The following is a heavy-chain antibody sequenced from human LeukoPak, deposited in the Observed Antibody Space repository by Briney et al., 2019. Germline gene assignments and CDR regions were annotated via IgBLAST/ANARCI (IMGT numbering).Heavy chain of an antibody. Sequence: PGGSLRLSCAASGFTFSNYWMHWVRQGPGKGLVCVSRIRSYGTSTSYADSVKGRFTISRDNAKNSLFLQMNSLRAEDTAVYYCARSRGPHYYDSSGYRTFDYWGQGTLVTVSS. CDR3: ARSRGPHYYDSSGYRTFDY. V-gene: IGHV3-74*01. CDR2: IRSYGTST. CDR1: GFTFSNYW. J-gene: IGHJ4*02. D-gene: IGHD3-22*01.